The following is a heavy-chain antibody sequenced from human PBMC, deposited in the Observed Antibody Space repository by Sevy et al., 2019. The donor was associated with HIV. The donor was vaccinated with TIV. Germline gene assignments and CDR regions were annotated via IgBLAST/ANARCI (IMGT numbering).Heavy chain of an antibody. CDR3: ARDAQLWSYNWLAP. CDR2: INPNSGGT. Sequence: ASVKVSCKASGYTFTGYYIYWVRQAPGQGLEWMGWINPNSGGTNYAQKFQGRVTMTTDTSINTAYMELGRLRSDDTAAYFSARDAQLWSYNWLAPRGAGNPVTASS. J-gene: IGHJ5*02. CDR1: GYTFTGYY. D-gene: IGHD5-18*01. V-gene: IGHV1-2*02.